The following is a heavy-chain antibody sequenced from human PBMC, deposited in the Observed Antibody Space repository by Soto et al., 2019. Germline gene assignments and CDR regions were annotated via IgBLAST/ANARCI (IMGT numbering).Heavy chain of an antibody. J-gene: IGHJ4*02. CDR1: GFTFSSYP. CDR3: AKDLDKAAAGTGYFFDH. D-gene: IGHD6-13*01. CDR2: ISSSGGST. Sequence: EVQLLESGGGLVQPGQSLRLSCAASGFTFSSYPMNWVRQAPGMGLEWVSAISSSGGSTYYAGSVKGRFTISRDNSKNTLYLQMNSLRAEDTAVYYGAKDLDKAAAGTGYFFDHWGQGTLVTVSS. V-gene: IGHV3-23*01.